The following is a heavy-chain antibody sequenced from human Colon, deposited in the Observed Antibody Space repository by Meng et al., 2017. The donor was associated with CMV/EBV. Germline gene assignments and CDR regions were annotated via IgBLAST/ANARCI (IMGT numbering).Heavy chain of an antibody. CDR2: IYGGGGT. Sequence: GGSLRLSCAASGFTVSSDYMSWVRQAPGKGLEWVSVIYGGGGTDYADSVKGRFTISRDNSKNTLYLQMNSLRAEDTAVYYCAKGDIVVVPVYWGQGTLVTVSS. CDR3: AKGDIVVVPVY. J-gene: IGHJ4*02. V-gene: IGHV3-53*01. CDR1: GFTVSSDY. D-gene: IGHD2-2*01.